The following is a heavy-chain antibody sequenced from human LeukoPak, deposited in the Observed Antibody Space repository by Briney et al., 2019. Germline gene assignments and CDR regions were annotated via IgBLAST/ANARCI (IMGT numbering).Heavy chain of an antibody. V-gene: IGHV3-30*02. J-gene: IGHJ4*02. D-gene: IGHD3-22*01. CDR1: GFTFSSYG. CDR2: IRYDGSNK. CDR3: AKSMGLRITMKSPGY. Sequence: PGGSLRLSCAASGFTFSSYGMHWVRQAPGKGLEWVAFIRYDGSNKCYADSVKGRFTISRDNSKNTLYLQMNSLRAEDTAVYYCAKSMGLRITMKSPGYWGQGALVSVSS.